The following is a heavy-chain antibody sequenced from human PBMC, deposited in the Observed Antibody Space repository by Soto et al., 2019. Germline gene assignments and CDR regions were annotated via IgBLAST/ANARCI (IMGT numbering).Heavy chain of an antibody. CDR3: ARDRLTMVRGEVPGYYGMDV. CDR1: GGSISSYS. J-gene: IGHJ6*02. Sequence: PSETLSLTCTVSGGSISSYSWSWIRQPPGKGLEWIGYMYHSGSTYYNPSLKSRVTISIDRSKNQFSLKLSSVTAADTAVYYCARDRLTMVRGEVPGYYGMDVWGQGTTVTVSS. D-gene: IGHD3-10*01. CDR2: MYHSGST. V-gene: IGHV4-59*12.